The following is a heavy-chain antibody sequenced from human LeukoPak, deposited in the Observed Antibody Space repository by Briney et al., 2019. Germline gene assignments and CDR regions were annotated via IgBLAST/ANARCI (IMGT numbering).Heavy chain of an antibody. V-gene: IGHV3-48*03. CDR3: ARVDMGAADY. D-gene: IGHD1-26*01. J-gene: IGHJ4*02. Sequence: GGSLRLSCAASGFTFRTYEMNWVRQAPGKGLEWVSYISSSAVTIYYAASVKGRFTVSRDNANSSLYLHLDSLRAEDTAVYYCARVDMGAADYWGQGTLVTVPS. CDR2: ISSSAVTI. CDR1: GFTFRTYE.